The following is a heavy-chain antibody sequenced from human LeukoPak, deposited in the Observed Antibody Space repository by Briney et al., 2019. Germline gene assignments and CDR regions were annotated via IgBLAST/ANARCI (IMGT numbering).Heavy chain of an antibody. CDR1: GYAFGSKS. J-gene: IGHJ4*02. D-gene: IGHD6-13*01. V-gene: IGHV1-46*01. Sequence: ASVKVSCKASGYAFGSKSMHWVRQAPGQGLEWMGIIDPRGDSTANARKFQDRVTVTMDTSTSTVYMELSSLTSEDTAVYYCARDGSWSFDYWGQGTLVTVSS. CDR2: IDPRGDST. CDR3: ARDGSWSFDY.